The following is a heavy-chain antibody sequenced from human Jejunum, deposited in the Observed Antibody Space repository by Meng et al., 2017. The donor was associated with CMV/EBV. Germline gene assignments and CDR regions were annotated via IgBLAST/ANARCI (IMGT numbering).Heavy chain of an antibody. CDR2: VNSGGSDI. Sequence: GFTFSRHWMHWVRQGPGKGLVWVARVNSGGSDISYADSVKSRFIISRDNAKNTLYLQMNSLRAEDMAVYYCVRAGSGNAYGLFDSWGQGTLVTVSS. J-gene: IGHJ4*02. CDR1: GFTFSRHW. V-gene: IGHV3-74*01. D-gene: IGHD1-26*01. CDR3: VRAGSGNAYGLFDS.